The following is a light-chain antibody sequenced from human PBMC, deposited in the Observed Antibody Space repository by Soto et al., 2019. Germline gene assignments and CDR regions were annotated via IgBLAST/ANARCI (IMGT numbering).Light chain of an antibody. V-gene: IGLV1-44*01. CDR1: SSNIGSNT. J-gene: IGLJ2*01. CDR3: AAWYGSLNGWV. CDR2: SND. Sequence: QSVLTQAPSASGTPGQRVTISCSGSSSNIGSNTVSWYQQVPGTAPKILIYSNDQRPSGVPDRFSGSKYGTSAALAIGWRQSADEADDYCAAWYGSLNGWVFGGGTKVTVL.